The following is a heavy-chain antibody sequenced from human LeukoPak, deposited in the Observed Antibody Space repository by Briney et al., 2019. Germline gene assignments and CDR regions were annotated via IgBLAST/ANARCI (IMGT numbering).Heavy chain of an antibody. D-gene: IGHD6-13*01. CDR3: ARISQQQRKKGWSKNAGAYYYYYYMDV. V-gene: IGHV4-34*01. Sequence: PSETLSLTCAVYGGSFSGYYWSWIRQPPGKGLEWIGEINHSGSTNYNPSLKSRVTISVDTSKNQFSLKLSSVTAADTAVYYCARISQQQRKKGWSKNAGAYYYYYYMDVWGKGTTVTISS. J-gene: IGHJ6*03. CDR2: INHSGST. CDR1: GGSFSGYY.